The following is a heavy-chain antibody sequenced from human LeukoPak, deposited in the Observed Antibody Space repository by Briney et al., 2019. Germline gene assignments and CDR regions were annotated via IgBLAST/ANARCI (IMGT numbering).Heavy chain of an antibody. J-gene: IGHJ3*02. V-gene: IGHV1-69*13. D-gene: IGHD3-10*01. CDR3: AREPEPAITMVRGEVFDI. CDR2: IIPGFGTA. CDR1: GGTFSSYV. Sequence: GASVKVSCKASGGTFSSYVISWVRQAPGQGLEWMRGIIPGFGTANYAQKFQGTVTITADVSATTVYMVLNSLRSEDTAVYYCAREPEPAITMVRGEVFDIWGQGTMVIVSS.